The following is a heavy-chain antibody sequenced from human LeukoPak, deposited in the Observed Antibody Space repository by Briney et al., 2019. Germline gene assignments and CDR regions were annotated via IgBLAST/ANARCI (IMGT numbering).Heavy chain of an antibody. Sequence: SETLSLTCTVSGGSITGYYWNWIRQPPGGGLEWIGDIYFSGTTNYNPSLKSRVTISVDTSKNQFSLKLSSVTAADTAVYYCARGTHYYPYWGRGTLVTVSS. CDR1: GGSITGYY. D-gene: IGHD3/OR15-3a*01. CDR2: IYFSGTT. V-gene: IGHV4-59*01. CDR3: ARGTHYYPY. J-gene: IGHJ4*02.